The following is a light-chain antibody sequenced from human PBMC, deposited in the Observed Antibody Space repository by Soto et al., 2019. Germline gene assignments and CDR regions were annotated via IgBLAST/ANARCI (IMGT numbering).Light chain of an antibody. J-gene: IGKJ2*01. CDR1: QHLLFSSNNKNS. V-gene: IGKV4-1*01. CDR2: WAS. Sequence: DVVMTQSPEPLAVSLGERAAINCKSSQHLLFSSNNKNSLAWYQQRPGQPPKLLIYWASTRESGAPDRFSGSGSGKDFTLTISSLQAEDVAVYYCQQYHTTPNTFGQGTKLEIK. CDR3: QQYHTTPNT.